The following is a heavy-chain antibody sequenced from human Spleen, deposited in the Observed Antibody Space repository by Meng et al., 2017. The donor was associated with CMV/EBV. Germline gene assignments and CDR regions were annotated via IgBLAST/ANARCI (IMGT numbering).Heavy chain of an antibody. J-gene: IGHJ4*02. Sequence: VQMVESGGGVVQPGRSLRLSCAASGFTFSSYAMHWVRQAPGKGLEWVAVISYDGSNKYYADSVKGRFTISRDNSKNTLYLQMNSLRAEDTAVYYCARESIVSYDYWGQGTLVTVSS. CDR1: GFTFSSYA. CDR3: ARESIVSYDY. CDR2: ISYDGSNK. V-gene: IGHV3-30-3*01. D-gene: IGHD5/OR15-5a*01.